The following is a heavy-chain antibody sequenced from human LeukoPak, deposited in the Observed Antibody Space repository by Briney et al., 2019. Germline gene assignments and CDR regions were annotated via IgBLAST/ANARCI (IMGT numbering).Heavy chain of an antibody. Sequence: TGGSLRLSCAASGFTFSSYAMHWVRQAPGKGLEYVSGISSSGGSTYYANSVKDRFTISRDNSKNRLYLQMGSLRAEDMAVYYCARGQGRGTRAAAGLFAATTNYYYYMDVWDKGTTVTVSS. V-gene: IGHV3-64*01. CDR2: ISSSGGST. CDR1: GFTFSSYA. D-gene: IGHD6-13*01. J-gene: IGHJ6*03. CDR3: ARGQGRGTRAAAGLFAATTNYYYYMDV.